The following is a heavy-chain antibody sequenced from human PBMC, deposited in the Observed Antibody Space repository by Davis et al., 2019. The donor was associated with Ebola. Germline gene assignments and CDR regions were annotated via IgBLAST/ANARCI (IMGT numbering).Heavy chain of an antibody. V-gene: IGHV1-69*04. CDR2: IIPIVGIA. CDR1: GGTFSSYA. J-gene: IGHJ5*02. Sequence: SVKVSCKASGGTFSSYAISRARQAPGQGLEWMGRIIPIVGIANYAQKFQDRVTITAEKSTSTAYMEQNSLRSEDTAVYYCVREGGLGVIPLAPWGQGTPVTVSS. CDR3: VREGGLGVIPLAP. D-gene: IGHD2-21*01.